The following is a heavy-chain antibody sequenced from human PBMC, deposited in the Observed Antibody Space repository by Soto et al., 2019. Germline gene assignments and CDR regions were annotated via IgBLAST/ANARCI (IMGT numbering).Heavy chain of an antibody. CDR1: GYSFTSYC. CDR2: IYPGDSRT. J-gene: IGHJ5*02. D-gene: IGHD1-26*01. CDR3: AIRSFSSPEFSP. Sequence: GESLKISCKGSGYSFTSYCIGWVRQMPGKGLEWMGVIYPGDSRTRYSPSFQGRVTISADKSISTAYLQWTSLEASDTAMYYCAIRSFSSPEFSPWGQGPIVTV. V-gene: IGHV5-51*01.